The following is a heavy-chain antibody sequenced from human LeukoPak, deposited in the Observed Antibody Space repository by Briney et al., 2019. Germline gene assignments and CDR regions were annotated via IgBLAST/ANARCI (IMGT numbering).Heavy chain of an antibody. V-gene: IGHV3-74*01. CDR2: INSDGSST. D-gene: IGHD3-22*01. CDR3: ARDWGDSSGWRLFDY. Sequence: GGSLRLSCAASGFTFSSYWMHWVRQAPGKGLVWVSRINSDGSSTSYADSVKGRFTISRDNAKNTLYLQMNSLRAEDTAVYYCARDWGDSSGWRLFDYWGQGTLVTVSS. CDR1: GFTFSSYW. J-gene: IGHJ4*02.